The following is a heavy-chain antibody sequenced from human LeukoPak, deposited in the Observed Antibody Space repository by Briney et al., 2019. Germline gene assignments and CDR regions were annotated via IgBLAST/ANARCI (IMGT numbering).Heavy chain of an antibody. V-gene: IGHV3-21*01. D-gene: IGHD6-13*01. CDR3: ARDFAPEQQPQTI. J-gene: IGHJ3*02. Sequence: KTGGSLRLSCAGSGFTFSDYSMNWVRQTPEKGLEWVSSISSSGTYIYYADSVKGRFTISRDNAKNSLSLQMNSLRAEDTAVYYCARDFAPEQQPQTIWGQGTMVTVSS. CDR2: ISSSGTYI. CDR1: GFTFSDYS.